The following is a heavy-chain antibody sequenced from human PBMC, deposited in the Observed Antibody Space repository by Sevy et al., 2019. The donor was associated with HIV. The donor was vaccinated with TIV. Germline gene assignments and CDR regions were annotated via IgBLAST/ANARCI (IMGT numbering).Heavy chain of an antibody. CDR3: ARGSQRRYCSSTSCDQNWFDP. V-gene: IGHV4-34*01. CDR1: GGSFSGYY. D-gene: IGHD2-2*01. J-gene: IGHJ5*02. Sequence: SETLSLTCAVYGGSFSGYYWSWIRQPPGKGLEWIGEINHSGSTNYNPSLKSRVTISVDTSKNQFSLKQSSVTAADTAVYYCARGSQRRYCSSTSCDQNWFDPWGQGTLVTVSS. CDR2: INHSGST.